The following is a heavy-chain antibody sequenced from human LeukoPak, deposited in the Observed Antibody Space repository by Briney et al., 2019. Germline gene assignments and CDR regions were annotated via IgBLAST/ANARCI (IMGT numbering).Heavy chain of an antibody. J-gene: IGHJ3*02. V-gene: IGHV3-33*01. CDR3: ARIDAFDI. CDR2: TWYDGSNN. CDR1: GFSFSEHG. Sequence: GGSLRLSCAASGFSFSEHGMHWVRQAPGKGPEWVTVTWYDGSNNHYADSVKGRFTISRDNSKNTVFLEMNSLRAEDTAVYYCARIDAFDIWGQGTMVTVSS.